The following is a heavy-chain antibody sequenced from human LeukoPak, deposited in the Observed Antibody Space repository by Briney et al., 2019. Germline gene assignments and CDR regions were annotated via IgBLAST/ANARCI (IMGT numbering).Heavy chain of an antibody. V-gene: IGHV1-69*01. CDR1: GGTFSSYA. CDR2: IIPIFGTA. J-gene: IGHJ4*02. D-gene: IGHD2-2*01. Sequence: SVKVSCKASGGTFSSYAISWVRQAPGQGLEWMGGIIPIFGTANYAQKFQGRVTITADDSTSTAYMELSSLRSEDTAVYYCARDRGPVVGYCSRTSCYHLDYWGQGTLVTVSS. CDR3: ARDRGPVVGYCSRTSCYHLDY.